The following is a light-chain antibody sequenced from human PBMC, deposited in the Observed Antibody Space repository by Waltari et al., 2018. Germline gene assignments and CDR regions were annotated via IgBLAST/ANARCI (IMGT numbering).Light chain of an antibody. V-gene: IGKV3-11*01. Sequence: ETVLTQSPATLSLSPGERATLSCRASQSVNTYVAWYQQKTGQAPRLRIYDASNRATSIPARFSGSGSGTDFTLTISSLEPEDFAVYYCQQRSNWPGTFGQGTKVEIK. CDR2: DAS. J-gene: IGKJ1*01. CDR1: QSVNTY. CDR3: QQRSNWPGT.